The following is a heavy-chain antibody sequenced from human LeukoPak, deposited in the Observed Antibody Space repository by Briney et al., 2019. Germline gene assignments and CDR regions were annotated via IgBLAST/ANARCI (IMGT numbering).Heavy chain of an antibody. D-gene: IGHD3-3*01. V-gene: IGHV3-23*01. Sequence: GGSPRLSCAASGFTFSSYAMSWVRQAPGKGLEWVSAISGSGGSTYYADSVKGRFTVSRDNSKNTLYLQMNSLRAEDTAVYYCAKIGTYDFWSGYYFDYWGQGTLVTVSS. CDR3: AKIGTYDFWSGYYFDY. CDR1: GFTFSSYA. J-gene: IGHJ4*02. CDR2: ISGSGGST.